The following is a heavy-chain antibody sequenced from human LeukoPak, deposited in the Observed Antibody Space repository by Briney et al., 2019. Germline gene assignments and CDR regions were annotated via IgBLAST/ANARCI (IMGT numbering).Heavy chain of an antibody. V-gene: IGHV3-48*04. CDR1: GFTLSTYA. CDR3: AKDRLTGFGEINWFDP. J-gene: IGHJ5*02. Sequence: GGSLRLSCAASGFTLSTYAMSWVRQTPGKGLERVSYISSSGSTIYYADSVKGRFTISRDNAKNSLYLQMNSLRAEDTAVYYCAKDRLTGFGEINWFDPWGQGTLVTVSS. CDR2: ISSSGSTI. D-gene: IGHD3-10*01.